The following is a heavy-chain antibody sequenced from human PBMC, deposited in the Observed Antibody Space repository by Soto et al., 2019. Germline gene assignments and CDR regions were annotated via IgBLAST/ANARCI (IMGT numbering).Heavy chain of an antibody. Sequence: ASVKVSCKASGYTFTGYYMHWVRQAPGQGLEQMGWINPNSGGTNYAQKFQGWVTMTRDTSISTAYMELSRLRSDDTAVYYCARGHSRVTMVRGVQPGNWFDPWGQGTLVTVSS. J-gene: IGHJ5*02. V-gene: IGHV1-2*04. D-gene: IGHD3-10*01. CDR3: ARGHSRVTMVRGVQPGNWFDP. CDR1: GYTFTGYY. CDR2: INPNSGGT.